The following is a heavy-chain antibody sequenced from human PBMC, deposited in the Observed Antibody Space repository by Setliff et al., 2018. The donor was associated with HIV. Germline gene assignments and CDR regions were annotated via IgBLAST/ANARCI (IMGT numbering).Heavy chain of an antibody. CDR1: GGSISSGNYY. CDR2: IYTSGST. V-gene: IGHV4-61*02. Sequence: PSETLSLTCAVSGGSISSGNYYWSWIRQPAGKGLEWIGRIYTSGSTNYNPSLKSRVTMSVDTSKNQFSLKLSSVTAADTAVYYCARDSGYYDILTGYYPTYFDYWGQGTLVTVSS. J-gene: IGHJ4*02. CDR3: ARDSGYYDILTGYYPTYFDY. D-gene: IGHD3-9*01.